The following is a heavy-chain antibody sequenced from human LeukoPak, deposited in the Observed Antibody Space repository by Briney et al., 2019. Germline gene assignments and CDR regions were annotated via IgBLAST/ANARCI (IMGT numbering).Heavy chain of an antibody. CDR2: IRPSGDNT. Sequence: GGSLRLSCAASGFTFSSYDMTWVRQAPGRGLEWVSSIRPSGDNTYYGDSVKGRFTISRDNAKNSLYLQMNSLRAEDTALYYCARAGTTVTTLYNWFDPWGQGTLVTVSS. V-gene: IGHV3-23*01. D-gene: IGHD4-17*01. CDR1: GFTFSSYD. CDR3: ARAGTTVTTLYNWFDP. J-gene: IGHJ5*02.